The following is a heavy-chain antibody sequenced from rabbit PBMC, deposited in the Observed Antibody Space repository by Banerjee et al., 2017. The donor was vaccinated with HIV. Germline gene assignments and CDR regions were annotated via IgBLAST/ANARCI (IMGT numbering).Heavy chain of an antibody. J-gene: IGHJ4*01. CDR3: VREAGYGGYGDANL. V-gene: IGHV1S40*01. CDR2: IVPIFGVT. D-gene: IGHD6-1*01. CDR1: GFSFSSSDY. Sequence: QSLEESGGDLVKPGGTLTLTCTASGFSFSSSDYMCWVRQAPGKGLEWIGYIVPIFGVTYYANWVNGRFTISSHNAQNTLYLQLNSLTAADTATYFCVREAGYGGYGDANLWGPGTLVTVS.